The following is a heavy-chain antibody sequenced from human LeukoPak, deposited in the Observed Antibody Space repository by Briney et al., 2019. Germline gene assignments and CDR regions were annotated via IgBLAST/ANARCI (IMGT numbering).Heavy chain of an antibody. D-gene: IGHD2-21*02. CDR3: AKCRGACQHNYFDY. CDR2: ISGNGVTT. J-gene: IGHJ4*02. CDR1: GFTFSNYA. V-gene: IGHV3-23*01. Sequence: PGGSLRLSCAVSGFTFSNYAMTWVRQAPEKGLEWVSSISGNGVTTVYADSVKGRFTVSRDNSKDTLYLQMDSLRAEDTAVYYCAKCRGACQHNYFDYWGQGTLVNVSS.